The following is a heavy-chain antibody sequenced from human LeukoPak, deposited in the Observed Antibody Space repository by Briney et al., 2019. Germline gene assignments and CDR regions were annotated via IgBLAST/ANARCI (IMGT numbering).Heavy chain of an antibody. J-gene: IGHJ4*02. CDR3: ARDLSFSSGWGFDY. V-gene: IGHV3-74*01. CDR2: IKGDGIDT. CDR1: GFTFSNYW. Sequence: GGSLRLSCAASGFTFSNYWMHWVRQAPGKGLMWVSRIKGDGIDTIGADFVKGRFTISRDNSKNTLYLQMNSLRAEDTAVYYCARDLSFSSGWGFDYWGQGTLVTVSS. D-gene: IGHD6-19*01.